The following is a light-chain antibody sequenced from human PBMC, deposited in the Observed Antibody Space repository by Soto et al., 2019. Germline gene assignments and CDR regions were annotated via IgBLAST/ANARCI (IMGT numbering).Light chain of an antibody. CDR2: DAS. V-gene: IGKV1-33*01. CDR3: QQYDNLPLT. Sequence: DIQMTQSPSSLSASVGDRVAIACQASQDISNYLNWCQQKPGKAPKLLINDASSLETGVPSRFSGSGSGTDFIFTISSLQPEDVATFHCQQYDNLPLTFGGGTKVDIK. CDR1: QDISNY. J-gene: IGKJ4*01.